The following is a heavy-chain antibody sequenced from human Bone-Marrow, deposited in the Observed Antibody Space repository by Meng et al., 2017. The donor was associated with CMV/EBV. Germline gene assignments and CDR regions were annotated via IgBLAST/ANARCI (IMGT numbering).Heavy chain of an antibody. J-gene: IGHJ3*02. V-gene: IGHV3-48*04. Sequence: GGSLRLSCAASGFTFSSYSMNWVRQAPGKGLEWVSYISSSSSTIYYADSVKGRFTISRDNAKNSLYLQMNSLRAEDTAVYYCARDDCSSTSCHDAFAIWGQGTMVTGSS. D-gene: IGHD2-2*01. CDR1: GFTFSSYS. CDR2: ISSSSSTI. CDR3: ARDDCSSTSCHDAFAI.